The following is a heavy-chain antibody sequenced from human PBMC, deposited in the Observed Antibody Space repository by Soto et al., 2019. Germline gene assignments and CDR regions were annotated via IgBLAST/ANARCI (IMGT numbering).Heavy chain of an antibody. CDR2: INPSGGST. V-gene: IGHV1-46*01. CDR1: GYTFTSYY. J-gene: IGHJ4*02. CDR3: XXXXXXXXGSXYNGMIFDY. D-gene: IGHD3-10*01. Sequence: QVQLVQSGAEVKKPGASVKVSCKASGYTFTSYYMHWVRXAPGXGXEWMGIINPSGGSTSYAQKFQGRVTMTRDTSTSTVYXXXSXLRSEXTAVYXXXXXXXXXXGSXYNGMIFDYWGQGTLVTVSS.